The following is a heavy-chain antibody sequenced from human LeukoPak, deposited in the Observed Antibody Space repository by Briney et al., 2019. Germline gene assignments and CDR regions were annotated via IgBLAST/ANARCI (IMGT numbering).Heavy chain of an antibody. J-gene: IGHJ4*02. CDR2: INSDGSSR. CDR1: GFTLSNYW. Sequence: GGSLRVSSAAPGFTLSNYWTHSVRQALGKRLVWVSRINSDGSSRNYADSVKGRFTISRDNAKNTRYLQMNRLRSEDTAVYYCASASSHRIAAGGDYWGQGTLVTVSS. V-gene: IGHV3-74*01. CDR3: ASASSHRIAAGGDY. D-gene: IGHD6-13*01.